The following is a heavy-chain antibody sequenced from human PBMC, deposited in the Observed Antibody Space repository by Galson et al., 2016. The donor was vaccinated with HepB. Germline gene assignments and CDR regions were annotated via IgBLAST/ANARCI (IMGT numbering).Heavy chain of an antibody. CDR3: AEGDLDY. V-gene: IGHV1-3*03. J-gene: IGHJ4*02. CDR1: GNTFSRYA. CDR2: MNAANGET. D-gene: IGHD1-26*01. Sequence: SVKVSCKASGNTFSRYAFHWVRQAPGQRHEWMGWMNAANGETKYSQKFQGRVTLTRDTSANTAYMELSSLGSEDMAVYYCAEGDLDYWGQGTLVTVSS.